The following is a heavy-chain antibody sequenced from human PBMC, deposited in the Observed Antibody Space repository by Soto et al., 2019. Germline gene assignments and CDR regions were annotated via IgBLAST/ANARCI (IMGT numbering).Heavy chain of an antibody. D-gene: IGHD3-16*01. CDR1: GFPFSAYN. CDR3: SRSPEVGVRGAY. Sequence: GRSLRLSCTGSGFPFSAYNINWVRQAPGKGLELVSSITVGSSHIYQPNSMKGRFTISRDDAKNSVYLQIDSLRDEDTALYYCSRSPEVGVRGAYWGQGTMVTVSS. J-gene: IGHJ4*02. V-gene: IGHV3-21*01. CDR2: ITVGSSHI.